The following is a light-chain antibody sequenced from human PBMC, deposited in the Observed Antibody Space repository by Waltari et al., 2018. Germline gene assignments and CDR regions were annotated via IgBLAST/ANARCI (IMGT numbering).Light chain of an antibody. CDR3: AAWEDSLNGRV. CDR1: SSNIGSNT. V-gene: IGLV1-44*01. Sequence: QSVLTQPPSASGTPGQRVTISCSGSSSNIGSNTVNWYQHLPGTAPKLLIYSNNHRPSASPDLFSGAKSGASASLAISGLQAEDEADYYCAAWEDSLNGRVFGGGTKLTVL. CDR2: SNN. J-gene: IGLJ3*02.